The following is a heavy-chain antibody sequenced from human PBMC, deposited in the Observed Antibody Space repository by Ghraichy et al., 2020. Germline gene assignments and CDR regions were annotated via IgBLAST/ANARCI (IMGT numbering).Heavy chain of an antibody. CDR3: AGRFGGHDSGDYKGIRYFQH. Sequence: GALRLSCAASGFTVNYYTMHWVRLAPGKGLEWVAVISNDGSNIYYTDSVEGRFTISRDNSKKTLYLEMNSLRPEDTSVYFCAGRFGGHDSGDYKGIRYFQHWGQGAPVIVSS. CDR2: ISNDGSNI. J-gene: IGHJ1*01. CDR1: GFTVNYYT. D-gene: IGHD4-17*01. V-gene: IGHV3-30*10.